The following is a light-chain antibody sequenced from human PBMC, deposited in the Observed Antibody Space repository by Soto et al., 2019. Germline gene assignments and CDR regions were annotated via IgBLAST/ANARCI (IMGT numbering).Light chain of an antibody. V-gene: IGKV3-20*01. Sequence: EIVLTQSPGTLSLSPGERASVSCSSSQSVSSSSLAWYQQKRGQAPRLLIHDASSRATGIPDRFSGSGSGTDFTLTISRLEPEDFAVYYCQQYGSSPWTFGQGTKVDI. J-gene: IGKJ1*01. CDR1: QSVSSSS. CDR3: QQYGSSPWT. CDR2: DAS.